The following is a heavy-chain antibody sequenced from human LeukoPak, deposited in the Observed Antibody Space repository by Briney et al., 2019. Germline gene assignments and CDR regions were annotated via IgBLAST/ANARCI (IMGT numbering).Heavy chain of an antibody. V-gene: IGHV3-23*01. J-gene: IGHJ4*02. CDR2: ISGSGGST. CDR1: GFTFSSYS. CDR3: AKDASPMVRGPLDY. Sequence: GGSLRLSCAASGFTFSSYSMSWVRQAPGKGLEWVSAISGSGGSTYYADSVKGRFTISRDNSKNTLYLQMNSLRAEDTAVYYCAKDASPMVRGPLDYWGQGTLVTVSS. D-gene: IGHD3-10*01.